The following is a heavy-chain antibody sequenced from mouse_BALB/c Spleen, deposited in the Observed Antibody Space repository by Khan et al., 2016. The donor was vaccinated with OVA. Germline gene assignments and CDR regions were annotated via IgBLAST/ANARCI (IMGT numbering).Heavy chain of an antibody. Sequence: QVQLKQSGPGLVAPSQSLSITCTISGFSLTSYGVHWVRQPPGKGLGWLVVIWSDGSTTYNSALKSRLSISKDNSKSQVFLKMNSLQTDDTAMYYCARHDGYAHYYAMDYWGQGTSVTVSS. D-gene: IGHD2-3*01. V-gene: IGHV2-6-1*01. CDR1: GFSLTSYG. CDR3: ARHDGYAHYYAMDY. J-gene: IGHJ4*01. CDR2: IWSDGST.